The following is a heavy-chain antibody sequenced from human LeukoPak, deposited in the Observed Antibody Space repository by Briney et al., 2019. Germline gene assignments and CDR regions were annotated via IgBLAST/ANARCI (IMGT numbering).Heavy chain of an antibody. J-gene: IGHJ5*02. D-gene: IGHD4-17*01. CDR3: ARDSNGDGWFDP. CDR2: ISSSGSTI. V-gene: IGHV3-48*03. Sequence: GGSLRLSCAASGFTFSSYEMNWVPQAPGKGLEWVSYISSSGSTIYYPDSVKGQFTISRDNAKNSLYLQMNSLRAEDTSVYYCARDSNGDGWFDPWGQGTLVTVS. CDR1: GFTFSSYE.